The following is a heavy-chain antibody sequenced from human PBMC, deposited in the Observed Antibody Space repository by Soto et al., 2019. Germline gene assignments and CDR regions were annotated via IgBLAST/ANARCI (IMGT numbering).Heavy chain of an antibody. D-gene: IGHD6-6*01. CDR1: GFTFSSYG. V-gene: IGHV3-30*03. CDR3: ARDSSSSEDYYYYGMDV. Sequence: GGSLRLSCAASGFTFSSYGMHWVRQAPGKGLEWVAVISYDGSNKYYADSVKGRFTISRDNSKNTLYLQMNSLRAEDTAVYYCARDSSSSEDYYYYGMDVWGQGTTVTVSS. J-gene: IGHJ6*02. CDR2: ISYDGSNK.